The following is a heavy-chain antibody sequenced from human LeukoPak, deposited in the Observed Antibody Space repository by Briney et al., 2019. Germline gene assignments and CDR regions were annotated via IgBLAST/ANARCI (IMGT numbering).Heavy chain of an antibody. J-gene: IGHJ4*02. D-gene: IGHD6-13*01. CDR2: IYYSGST. V-gene: IGHV4-59*08. CDR3: ARRESSSTWSSFAQ. Sequence: SETLSLTCTVSGGSISSYYWSRIRQPPGKGLEWIGYIYYSGSTNYNPSLKSRVTISVDTSKNQFSLKLSSVTAADTAVYYCARRESSSTWSSFAQWGQGTLVTVSS. CDR1: GGSISSYY.